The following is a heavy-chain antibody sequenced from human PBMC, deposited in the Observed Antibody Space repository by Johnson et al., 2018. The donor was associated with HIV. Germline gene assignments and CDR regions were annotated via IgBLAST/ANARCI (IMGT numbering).Heavy chain of an antibody. CDR1: GFTFSNVW. Sequence: VQLVESGGGLVKPGGSLKISCAASGFTFSNVWMHWVRQATGKGLEWVSAIGTAGDTYYPGSVKGRFTISREDAKSSLYLQMNSLRAGDTAVYYCARGMYYNFWSGYGIRWDAFDIWGQGTMVTVSS. D-gene: IGHD3-3*01. J-gene: IGHJ3*02. CDR2: IGTAGDT. V-gene: IGHV3-13*01. CDR3: ARGMYYNFWSGYGIRWDAFDI.